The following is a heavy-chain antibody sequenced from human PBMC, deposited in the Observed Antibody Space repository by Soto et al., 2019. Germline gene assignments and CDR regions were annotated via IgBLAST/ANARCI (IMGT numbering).Heavy chain of an antibody. V-gene: IGHV4-39*01. J-gene: IGHJ5*02. CDR3: ARRHCSSTSCPLWGGGPTWLDP. D-gene: IGHD2-2*01. CDR2: IYYSGST. CDR1: GGSISSSSYY. Sequence: SETLSLTCTVSGGSISSSSYYWGWIRQPPGKGLEWIGSIYYSGSTYYNPSLKSRVTISVDTSKNQFSLKLSSVTAADTAVYYCARRHCSSTSCPLWGGGPTWLDPWGQGTLVTVSS.